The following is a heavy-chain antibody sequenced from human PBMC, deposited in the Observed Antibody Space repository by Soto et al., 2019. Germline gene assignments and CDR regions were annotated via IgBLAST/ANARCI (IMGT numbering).Heavy chain of an antibody. D-gene: IGHD3-22*01. CDR1: GDGFSIHW. Sequence: GESLKISCKDSGDGFSIHWVAWLRQMPGKGLEWVGIIYPGDSDTRYSPSFQGQVTISADKSISTAHLQWSSLKASDTAMYYCARPRYYDSSGYYPDDAFDIWGQGTMVTVSS. CDR3: ARPRYYDSSGYYPDDAFDI. J-gene: IGHJ3*02. CDR2: IYPGDSDT. V-gene: IGHV5-51*01.